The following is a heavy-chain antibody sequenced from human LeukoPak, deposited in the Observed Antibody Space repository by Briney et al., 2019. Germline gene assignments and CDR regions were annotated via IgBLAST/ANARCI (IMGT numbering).Heavy chain of an antibody. Sequence: QTGGSLRLSCAASGFIFNNYGLIWVRQAPGKGLQWVSAISNDGGGTTYADFVKGRFTISRDNSKNTLFLQMSSLRAEGTALYYCAKGGSGYFADLWGQGTLVTVSS. D-gene: IGHD3-22*01. J-gene: IGHJ5*02. V-gene: IGHV3-23*01. CDR2: ISNDGGGT. CDR1: GFIFNNYG. CDR3: AKGGSGYFADL.